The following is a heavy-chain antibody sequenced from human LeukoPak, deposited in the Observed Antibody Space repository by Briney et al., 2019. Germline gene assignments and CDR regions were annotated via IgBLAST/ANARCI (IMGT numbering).Heavy chain of an antibody. V-gene: IGHV4-4*07. CDR2: IYTSGST. CDR1: GVSISSYY. J-gene: IGHJ4*02. CDR3: ARDGYYDSSGSYHRPFDY. Sequence: SETLSLTCTVSGVSISSYYWNWIRQPAGKGLEWIGRIYTSGSTKCNPSLKSRVTMSVDTSKNQFSLKLSSVTVADTAVYYSARDGYYDSSGSYHRPFDYWGQGTLVSVSS. D-gene: IGHD3-22*01.